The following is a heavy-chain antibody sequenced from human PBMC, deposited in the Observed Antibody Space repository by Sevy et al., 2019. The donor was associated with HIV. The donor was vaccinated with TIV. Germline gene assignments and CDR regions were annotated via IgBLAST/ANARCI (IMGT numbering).Heavy chain of an antibody. Sequence: SGPTLVKPTQTLTLTCAFSGFSLTTSGVAVGWFRQPPGKALEWLALVYWDDDEQYNPSLRSRLTITKDTSKNQVVLKMTNMNPVDTGTYFCAHRITGLRSFDYWGQGTLVTVSS. CDR1: GFSLTTSGVA. D-gene: IGHD3-16*01. CDR3: AHRITGLRSFDY. CDR2: VYWDDDE. J-gene: IGHJ4*02. V-gene: IGHV2-5*02.